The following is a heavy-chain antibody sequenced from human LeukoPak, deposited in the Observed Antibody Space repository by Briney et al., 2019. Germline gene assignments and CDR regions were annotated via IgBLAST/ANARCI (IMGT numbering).Heavy chain of an antibody. J-gene: IGHJ4*02. CDR3: AGALYGSGSYFI. V-gene: IGHV4-59*01. CDR2: TYYSGST. D-gene: IGHD3-10*01. CDR1: GGSISSYY. Sequence: SETLSLTCTVSGGSISSYYWSWIRQPPGKGLEWIGYTYYSGSTNYNPSLKSRVTISVDTSKNQFSLKLSSVTAAVTAVYYCAGALYGSGSYFIWGQGTLVTASS.